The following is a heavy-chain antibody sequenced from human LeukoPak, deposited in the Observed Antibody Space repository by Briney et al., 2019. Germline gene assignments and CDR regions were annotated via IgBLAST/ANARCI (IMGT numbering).Heavy chain of an antibody. CDR1: GFTFSSYA. CDR2: ISYDGSNK. J-gene: IGHJ4*02. CDR3: ARDTTTVLYFDC. Sequence: PGGSLRLSCAASGFTFSSYAMHWVRQAPGKGLEWVAVISYDGSNKYYADSVKGRFTISRDNSKNTLYLQMNSLRAEDTAVYYCARDTTTVLYFDCWGQGTLVTVSS. D-gene: IGHD1-1*01. V-gene: IGHV3-30-3*01.